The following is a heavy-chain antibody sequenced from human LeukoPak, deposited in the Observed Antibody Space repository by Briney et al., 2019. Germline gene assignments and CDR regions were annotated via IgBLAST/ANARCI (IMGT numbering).Heavy chain of an antibody. D-gene: IGHD2-8*01. Sequence: GGSLRLSCVTSGFSFSGAWMSWVRQAPGKGLEWVANIKQDGSEKYYVDSVKGRFTISRDNAKNSLYLQMNSLRAEDTAVYYCARGRLMVYALVSFDYWGQGTLVTVSS. V-gene: IGHV3-7*01. CDR3: ARGRLMVYALVSFDY. CDR2: IKQDGSEK. CDR1: GFSFSGAW. J-gene: IGHJ4*02.